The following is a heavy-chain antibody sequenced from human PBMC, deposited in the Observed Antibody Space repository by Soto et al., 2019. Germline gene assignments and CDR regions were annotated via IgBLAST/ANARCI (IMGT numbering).Heavy chain of an antibody. Sequence: SETLSLTCAVYGGSFSVYYWSWIRQPPGKGLEWIGEINHSGSTNYNPSLKSRVTISVDTSKNQFSLKLSSVTAADTAVYYCARGTVWFGEFNNYYYYYGMDVWGQGTTVTVSS. D-gene: IGHD3-10*01. CDR3: ARGTVWFGEFNNYYYYYGMDV. CDR2: INHSGST. J-gene: IGHJ6*02. V-gene: IGHV4-34*01. CDR1: GGSFSVYY.